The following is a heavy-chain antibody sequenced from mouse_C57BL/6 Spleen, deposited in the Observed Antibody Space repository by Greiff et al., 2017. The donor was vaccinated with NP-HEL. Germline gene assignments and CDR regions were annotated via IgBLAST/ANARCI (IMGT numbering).Heavy chain of an antibody. CDR1: GYTFTDYN. D-gene: IGHD1-1*01. Sequence: VHVKQSGPELVKPGASVKMPCKASGYTFTDYNMDWVKQSHGKSLAWIGDINPNNGGTIYNQKFKGKATLTVDKSSSTAHIELRSLTSEDTAVYYCARAGIYYYGSRWYFDVWGTGTTVTVSS. J-gene: IGHJ1*03. V-gene: IGHV1-18*01. CDR2: INPNNGGT. CDR3: ARAGIYYYGSRWYFDV.